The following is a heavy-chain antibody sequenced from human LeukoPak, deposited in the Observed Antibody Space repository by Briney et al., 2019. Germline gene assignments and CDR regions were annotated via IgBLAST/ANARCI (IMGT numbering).Heavy chain of an antibody. CDR1: GFTFDDYA. CDR3: AKEYGDYGRIPYYYYYGMDV. J-gene: IGHJ6*02. CDR2: IIWNGGNI. D-gene: IGHD4-17*01. Sequence: PGGSLRLSCAASGFTFDDYAMHCVRQAPGKGLEWVAYIIWNGGNIRYAHSVKSRFTISRDNAKNSLYLQMNSLRAEDTALYYCAKEYGDYGRIPYYYYYGMDVWGQGSTVTVSS. V-gene: IGHV3-9*01.